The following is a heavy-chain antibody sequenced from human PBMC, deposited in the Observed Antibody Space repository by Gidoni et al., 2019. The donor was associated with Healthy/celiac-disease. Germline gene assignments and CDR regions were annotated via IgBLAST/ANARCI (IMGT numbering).Heavy chain of an antibody. D-gene: IGHD2-21*01. CDR3: AKVFLLGDLGVIGDYGMDD. CDR1: GFSFSSYG. CDR2: RSYDGSNK. Sequence: QVQLVESGGGVVQPGRSLRLSCAASGFSFSSYGMHWVRQAPGKGLAWVEVRSYDGSNKDYVHSVKGRFIISRDNSKNTLFLQMNSLRAEDTAVYYCAKVFLLGDLGVIGDYGMDDWGQGTTVTVSS. J-gene: IGHJ6*02. V-gene: IGHV3-30*18.